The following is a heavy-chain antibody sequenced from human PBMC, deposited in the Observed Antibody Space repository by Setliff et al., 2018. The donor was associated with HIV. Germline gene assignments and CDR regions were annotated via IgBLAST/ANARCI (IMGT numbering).Heavy chain of an antibody. CDR3: AREGGSSGYCGYFDY. Sequence: PGGSLRLSCAASGFTFNTYSMNWVRQAPGKGLEWVSYISSSSSNNIYYADYVKGRFTISRDNSRNTLYLQMNSLRDEDTAVYYCAREGGSSGYCGYFDYWGQGTLVTVSS. CDR2: ISSSSSNNI. CDR1: GFTFNTYS. J-gene: IGHJ4*02. V-gene: IGHV3-48*02. D-gene: IGHD3-22*01.